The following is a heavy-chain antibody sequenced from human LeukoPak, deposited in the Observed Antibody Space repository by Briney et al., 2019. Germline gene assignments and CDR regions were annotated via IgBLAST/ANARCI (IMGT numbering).Heavy chain of an antibody. CDR1: GFTFSNAW. CDR3: AKGGISSVFHAFDI. CDR2: ISGDRTGT. D-gene: IGHD2/OR15-2a*01. Sequence: PGGSLRLSCAASGFTFSNAWMSWVRQTPGKGLEWVSAISGDRTGTYYTDSVKGRFTISRDNSKNTLFMQMNSLRVEDTAVYYCAKGGISSVFHAFDIWGQGTMVTVSS. J-gene: IGHJ3*02. V-gene: IGHV3-23*01.